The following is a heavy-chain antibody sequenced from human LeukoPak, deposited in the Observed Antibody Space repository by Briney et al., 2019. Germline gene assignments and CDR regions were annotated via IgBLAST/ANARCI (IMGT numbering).Heavy chain of an antibody. J-gene: IGHJ4*02. D-gene: IGHD3-16*01. CDR1: GFTVSSNY. V-gene: IGHV3-66*01. Sequence: GGSLRLSCAASGFTVSSNYMTWVRQAPGKGLEWVSVIFGGGSTYYADSVKGRFTISRDNSKNTLFLQMNSLRVEDTAVYYCARGPGGYDNWGQGTLVPVSS. CDR2: IFGGGST. CDR3: ARGPGGYDN.